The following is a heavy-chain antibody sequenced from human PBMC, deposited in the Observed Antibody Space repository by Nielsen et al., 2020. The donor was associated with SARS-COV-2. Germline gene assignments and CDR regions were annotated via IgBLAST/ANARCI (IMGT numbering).Heavy chain of an antibody. V-gene: IGHV3-9*01. CDR3: AKDMFPTVTTSDY. D-gene: IGHD4-17*01. CDR2: ISWNSGSI. Sequence: GGSLRLSCAASGFTFDDYAMHWVRQAPGKGLEWVSGISWNSGSIGYADSVKGRFTISRDNVKNSLYLQMNSLRAEDTALYYCAKDMFPTVTTSDYWGQGTLVTVSS. J-gene: IGHJ4*02. CDR1: GFTFDDYA.